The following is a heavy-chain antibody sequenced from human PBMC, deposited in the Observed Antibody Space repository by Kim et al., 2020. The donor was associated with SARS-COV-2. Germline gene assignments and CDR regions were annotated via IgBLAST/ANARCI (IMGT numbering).Heavy chain of an antibody. D-gene: IGHD6-19*01. CDR2: MSRSGST. V-gene: IGHV3-23*01. CDR3: VKSLGYSSGSGAFDI. J-gene: IGHJ3*02. Sequence: GGSLRLSCAASGLTFGSYAMTWVRQAPGKGLEWVSTMSRSGSTYYADSVKGRFTVSRDNSKNTLYVEMNILRAEDTAIYYCVKSLGYSSGSGAFDIWGQG. CDR1: GLTFGSYA.